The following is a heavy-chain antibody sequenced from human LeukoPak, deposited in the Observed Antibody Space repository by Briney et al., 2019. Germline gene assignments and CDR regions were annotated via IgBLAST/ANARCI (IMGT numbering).Heavy chain of an antibody. CDR2: INHSGST. D-gene: IGHD3-10*01. CDR1: GGSFSGYY. J-gene: IGHJ4*02. Sequence: PSETLSLTCAAYGGSFSGYYWSWIRQPPGKGLEWIGEINHSGSTNYNPSLKSRVTVSVDTSKNQFSLKLSSVTAADTAVYYCASARSGSYYRSYFDYWGQGTLVTVSS. V-gene: IGHV4-34*01. CDR3: ASARSGSYYRSYFDY.